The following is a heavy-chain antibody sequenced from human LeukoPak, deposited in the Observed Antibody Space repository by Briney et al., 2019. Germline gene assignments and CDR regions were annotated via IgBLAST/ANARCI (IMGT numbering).Heavy chain of an antibody. CDR1: GGSITTSTYY. V-gene: IGHV4-39*01. Sequence: SETLSLTCTVPGGSITTSTYYWGWIRQPPGKGLEWIGTIYYSGYTYYNPSLESRVTIFVDTSKNQFSLKLSSVTAADTAVYYCAELGITMIGGVWGKGTTVTISS. CDR2: IYYSGYT. D-gene: IGHD3-10*02. CDR3: AELGITMIGGV. J-gene: IGHJ6*04.